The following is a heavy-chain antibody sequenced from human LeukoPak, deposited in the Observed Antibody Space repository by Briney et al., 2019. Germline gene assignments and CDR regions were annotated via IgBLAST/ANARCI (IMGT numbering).Heavy chain of an antibody. J-gene: IGHJ5*02. Sequence: PGRSLRLSCAASGFTFSSYGMHWVRQAPGKGLEWVSGISGSGGSTNYADSVKGRFTISRDNSKNTLYLQMNSLRAEDTAVYYCAKGATGRSGYDWFDPWGQGTLVTVSS. CDR1: GFTFSSYG. D-gene: IGHD3-22*01. CDR2: ISGSGGST. CDR3: AKGATGRSGYDWFDP. V-gene: IGHV3-23*01.